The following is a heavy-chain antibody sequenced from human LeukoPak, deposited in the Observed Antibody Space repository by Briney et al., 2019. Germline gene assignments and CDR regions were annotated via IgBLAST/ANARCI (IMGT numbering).Heavy chain of an antibody. D-gene: IGHD3-3*01. J-gene: IGHJ4*02. CDR3: ARVGSDYDFWSGSFDY. Sequence: PGRSLRLSCAASGFSFSSYGMHWVRQAPGKGLEWVAVISDDGSNKYYADSVKGRFTISRDNSKNTLYLQMNSLRAEDTAVYYCARVGSDYDFWSGSFDYWGQGTLVTVSS. V-gene: IGHV3-30*03. CDR2: ISDDGSNK. CDR1: GFSFSSYG.